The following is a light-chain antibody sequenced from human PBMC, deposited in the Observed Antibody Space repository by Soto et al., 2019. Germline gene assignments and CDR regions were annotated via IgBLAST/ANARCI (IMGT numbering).Light chain of an antibody. Sequence: DIVLTQSPGNLSLSPGERATLSCRASQSVSSSYLAWYQQKPGQAPRLLIYGASTRSTGVPDRFSGSGSRTDFSLTISRLEPEDFAVYYCQQYGTSPWTFGQGTKVDIK. CDR2: GAS. J-gene: IGKJ1*01. CDR1: QSVSSSY. V-gene: IGKV3-20*01. CDR3: QQYGTSPWT.